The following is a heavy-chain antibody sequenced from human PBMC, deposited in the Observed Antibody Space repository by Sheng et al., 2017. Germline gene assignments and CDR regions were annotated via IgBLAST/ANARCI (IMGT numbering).Heavy chain of an antibody. D-gene: IGHD3-9*01. V-gene: IGHV1-18*01. J-gene: IGHJ3*02. CDR2: ISAYNGNT. Sequence: GAEVKKPGASVKVSCKASGYTFTSYGISWVRQAPGQGLEWMGWISAYNGNTNYAQKLQGRVTVTTDTSTSTAYMELRSLRSDDTAVYYCARPHYDILTGYYANAFDIWGQGTMVTVSS. CDR3: ARPHYDILTGYYANAFDI. CDR1: GYTFTSYG.